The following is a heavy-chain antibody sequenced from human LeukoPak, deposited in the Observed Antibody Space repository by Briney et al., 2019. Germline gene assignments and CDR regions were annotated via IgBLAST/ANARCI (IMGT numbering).Heavy chain of an antibody. Sequence: PGGSLRLSYAASGFTFSRYGMHWVRQAPGKGLEWVAFIRYDGSNKYYADSVKGRFTISRDNSKNTLYLQMNSLRAEDTAVYYCAKDLIKRIAVAGSIFGYWGQGTLVTVSS. CDR1: GFTFSRYG. CDR3: AKDLIKRIAVAGSIFGY. D-gene: IGHD6-19*01. CDR2: IRYDGSNK. J-gene: IGHJ4*02. V-gene: IGHV3-30*02.